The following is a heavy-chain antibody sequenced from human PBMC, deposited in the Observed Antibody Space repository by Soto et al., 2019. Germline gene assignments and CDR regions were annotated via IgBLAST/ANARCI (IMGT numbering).Heavy chain of an antibody. V-gene: IGHV3-30-3*01. D-gene: IGHD5-12*01. Sequence: GGSLRLSCAASGFTFSSYAMHWVRQAPGKGLEWVAVISYDGSNKYYADSVKGRFTISRDNSKNTLYLQMNSLRAEDTAVYYCARDLGWLRLRGYFDYWGQGTLVTVSS. J-gene: IGHJ4*02. CDR3: ARDLGWLRLRGYFDY. CDR2: ISYDGSNK. CDR1: GFTFSSYA.